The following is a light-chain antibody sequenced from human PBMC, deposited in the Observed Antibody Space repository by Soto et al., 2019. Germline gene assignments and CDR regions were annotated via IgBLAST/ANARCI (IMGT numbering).Light chain of an antibody. Sequence: EIVLTQSPGTLSLSPGERATLSCRASQSVSSSYLAWYQQKPGQAPRLLIYGASSRATGIPDRFSGSGSGTDFTLTISSLQSEDFAVYFCQQYHIWPSWTFGQGTKGDIK. CDR3: QQYHIWPSWT. CDR2: GAS. CDR1: QSVSSSY. J-gene: IGKJ1*01. V-gene: IGKV3-20*01.